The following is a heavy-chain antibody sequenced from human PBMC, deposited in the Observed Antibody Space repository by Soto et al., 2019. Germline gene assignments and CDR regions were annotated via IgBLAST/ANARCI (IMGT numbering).Heavy chain of an antibody. Sequence: QVQLVQSGAEMKKPGSSVTVSCKVFGGTFISYSFSWVRQAPGQGPEWMGGIIPIFGTPNYAQKFQGRVTITADGSTSPAYMELSSLRSGDTAVYYCAGGVWRGYSEYYYGMDVWGQGTTVTVSS. CDR1: GGTFISYS. J-gene: IGHJ6*02. V-gene: IGHV1-69*01. CDR2: IIPIFGTP. D-gene: IGHD3-3*01. CDR3: AGGVWRGYSEYYYGMDV.